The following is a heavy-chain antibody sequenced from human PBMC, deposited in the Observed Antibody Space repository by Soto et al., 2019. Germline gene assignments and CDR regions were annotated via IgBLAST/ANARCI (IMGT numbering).Heavy chain of an antibody. CDR3: ARLVYDTRLNYLYLDS. D-gene: IGHD3-22*01. CDR2: IHHSAGT. V-gene: IGHV4-4*02. Sequence: QVLLHESGPGLVKPSGTLSLTCTVSGVSISRGDWWSWVRQAPGKELQWIGEIHHSAGTSSHPSLRSRGSLSVDTSKNQCSLNLKSVTAADTGVYYCARLVYDTRLNYLYLDSWGQGLLVTLSS. J-gene: IGHJ4*02. CDR1: GVSISRGDW.